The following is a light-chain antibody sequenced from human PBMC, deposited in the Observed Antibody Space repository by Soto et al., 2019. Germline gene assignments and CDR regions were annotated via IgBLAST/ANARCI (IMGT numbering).Light chain of an antibody. J-gene: IGLJ1*01. CDR3: VSWDGSLNGYV. V-gene: IGLV1-44*01. CDR2: SND. CDR1: ASDIGTNT. Sequence: QSVLTQPPSASGTPGQRVSISCSGRASDIGTNTVNWYQQFPGTAPKLLLHSNDQRPSGVPDRFSGSKSGTSASQAISGLQSEDEDDYYCVSWDGSLNGYVFGTGTKLTVL.